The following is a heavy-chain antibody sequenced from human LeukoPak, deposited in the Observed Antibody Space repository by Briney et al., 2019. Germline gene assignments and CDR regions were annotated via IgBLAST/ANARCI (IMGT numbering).Heavy chain of an antibody. J-gene: IGHJ4*02. CDR3: ARHRGRIAAAGYFDY. Sequence: GESLKISCKGSGYSFTSHWIGWVRQMPGKGLEWMGIIYPGDSDTRYSPSFQGQVTISADKSISTAYLQWSSLKASDTAMYYCARHRGRIAAAGYFDYWGQGTLVTVSS. CDR1: GYSFTSHW. D-gene: IGHD6-13*01. V-gene: IGHV5-51*01. CDR2: IYPGDSDT.